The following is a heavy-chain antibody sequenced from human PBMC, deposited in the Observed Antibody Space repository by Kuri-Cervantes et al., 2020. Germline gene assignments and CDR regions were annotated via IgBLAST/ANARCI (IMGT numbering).Heavy chain of an antibody. Sequence: LSLTCAASGFTFSSYGMHWVRQAPGKGLEWVAVISYDGSNKYYADSVKGRFAISRDNSKNTLYLQMNSLRAEDTAVYYSARGWWKLVAAGPDFWGQGTQVTVSS. CDR1: GFTFSSYG. J-gene: IGHJ4*02. CDR2: ISYDGSNK. CDR3: ARGWWKLVAAGPDF. V-gene: IGHV3-30*03. D-gene: IGHD6-13*01.